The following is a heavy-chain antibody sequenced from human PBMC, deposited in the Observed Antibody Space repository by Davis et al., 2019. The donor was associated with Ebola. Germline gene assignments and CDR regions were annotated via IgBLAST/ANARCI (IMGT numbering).Heavy chain of an antibody. CDR3: ASGYSGFKTFDY. V-gene: IGHV4-61*01. CDR2: IYNTRTT. Sequence: SETLFLTCTVSGGSISSSSYYWSWIRQPPGKGLEWIGYIYNTRTTNYNPSLKSRVTISVDTSKNQLSLKLSYVTAADTAVYFCASGYSGFKTFDYWGQGTLVTVSS. J-gene: IGHJ4*02. CDR1: GGSISSSSYY. D-gene: IGHD5-12*01.